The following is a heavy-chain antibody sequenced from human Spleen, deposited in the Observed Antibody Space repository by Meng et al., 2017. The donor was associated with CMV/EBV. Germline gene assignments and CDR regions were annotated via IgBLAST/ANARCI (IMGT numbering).Heavy chain of an antibody. Sequence: GESLKISCAASGFTFSSYGMHWVRQAPGKGLEWVAFIRYDGSNKYYADSEKGRFTISRDNSENTLYLQMNSLRAEDTAVYYCAKDRAVLRFLYGMDVWGQGTTVTVSS. V-gene: IGHV3-30*02. J-gene: IGHJ6*02. D-gene: IGHD3-3*01. CDR1: GFTFSSYG. CDR2: IRYDGSNK. CDR3: AKDRAVLRFLYGMDV.